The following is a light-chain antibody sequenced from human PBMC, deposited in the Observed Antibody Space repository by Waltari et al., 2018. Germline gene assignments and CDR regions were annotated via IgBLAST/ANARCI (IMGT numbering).Light chain of an antibody. CDR1: SSDVGASNY. CDR3: CSYAGTYTLE. J-gene: IGLJ3*02. Sequence: QSALTQPRSVSGSPGQPVTIPCTGTSSDVGASNYVSWYQQHPGKAPKLILYDVNERPSGVPDRFSGSKSGNTASLTISGLQAEDEADYFCCSYAGTYTLEFGEGTTLTVL. V-gene: IGLV2-11*01. CDR2: DVN.